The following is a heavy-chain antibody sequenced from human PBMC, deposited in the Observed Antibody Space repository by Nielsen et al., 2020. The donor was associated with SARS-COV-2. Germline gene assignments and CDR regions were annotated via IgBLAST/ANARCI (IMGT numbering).Heavy chain of an antibody. D-gene: IGHD5-18*01. CDR2: INPYSGGT. J-gene: IGHJ3*02. CDR3: AREGGAYSYGSI. Sequence: ASVKVSCKASGYTFTDYYIHWVRQAPGQGLEWMGRINPYSGGTNYAQKFQGTVTMTRDASISTVYMELTSDDTAVYYCAREGGAYSYGSIWGKGTMVTVSS. CDR1: GYTFTDYY. V-gene: IGHV1-2*06.